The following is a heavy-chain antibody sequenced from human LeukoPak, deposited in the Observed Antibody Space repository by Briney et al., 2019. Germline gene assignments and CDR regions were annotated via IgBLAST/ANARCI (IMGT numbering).Heavy chain of an antibody. CDR3: ARDFSMVRGVPAY. CDR2: IIPIFGTA. Sequence: SVKVSCKASGGTFSSYAISWVRQAPGQGLEWMGRIIPIFGTANYAQKFQGRVTITTDESTSTAYMELSSLRSEDTAVYYCARDFSMVRGVPAYWGQGTLVTVSS. V-gene: IGHV1-69*05. D-gene: IGHD3-10*01. CDR1: GGTFSSYA. J-gene: IGHJ4*02.